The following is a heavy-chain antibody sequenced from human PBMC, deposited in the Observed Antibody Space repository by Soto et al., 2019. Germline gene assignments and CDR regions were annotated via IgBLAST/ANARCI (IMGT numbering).Heavy chain of an antibody. J-gene: IGHJ6*03. CDR2: TRNKANSYTT. D-gene: IGHD3-10*01. V-gene: IGHV3-72*01. CDR3: ARESYGSGSYYSRYYYYYMDV. Sequence: GGSLRLSCAASGFTFSDHYMDWVRQAPGKGLEWVGRTRNKANSYTTEYAASVKGRFTISRDDSKNSLYLQMNSLKTEDTAVYYCARESYGSGSYYSRYYYYYMDVWGKGTTVTVSS. CDR1: GFTFSDHY.